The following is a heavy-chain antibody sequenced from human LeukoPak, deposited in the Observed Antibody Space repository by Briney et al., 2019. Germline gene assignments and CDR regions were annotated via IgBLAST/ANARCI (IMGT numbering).Heavy chain of an antibody. CDR1: GYTFTGYY. Sequence: ASVKVSCKASGYTFTGYYMHWVRQAPGQGLEWMGWINPNSGGTNYAQKFQGRVTMTRDTSISTAFMELSRLRSDDTAVYYCARGVSARYCSSTSCGGTYYYYGMDVWGQGTTVTVSS. V-gene: IGHV1-2*02. D-gene: IGHD2-2*01. J-gene: IGHJ6*02. CDR2: INPNSGGT. CDR3: ARGVSARYCSSTSCGGTYYYYGMDV.